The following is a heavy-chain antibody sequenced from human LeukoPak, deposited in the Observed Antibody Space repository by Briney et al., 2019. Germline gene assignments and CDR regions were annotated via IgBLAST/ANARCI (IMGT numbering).Heavy chain of an antibody. J-gene: IGHJ4*02. Sequence: PGGSLRLSCAASGFTFSDYYMSWIRQAPGKGPEWVSYISSSGSTIYYADSVKGRFTISRDNAKNSLYLQMNSLRAEDTAVYYCARGKRWLQLNLLDYWGQGTLVTVSS. CDR1: GFTFSDYY. V-gene: IGHV3-11*01. CDR3: ARGKRWLQLNLLDY. CDR2: ISSSGSTI. D-gene: IGHD5-24*01.